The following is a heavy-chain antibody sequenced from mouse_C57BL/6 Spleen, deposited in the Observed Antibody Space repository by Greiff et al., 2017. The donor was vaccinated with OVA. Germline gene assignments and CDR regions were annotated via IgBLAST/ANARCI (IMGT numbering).Heavy chain of an antibody. CDR2: ISDGGSYT. D-gene: IGHD4-1*01. V-gene: IGHV5-4*01. J-gene: IGHJ2*01. Sequence: EVQRVESGGGLVKPGGSLKLSCAASGFTFSSYAMSWVRQTPEKRLEWVATISDGGSYTYYPDNVKGRFTISRDNAKNNLYLQMSHLKSEDTAMYYCARDRELGRWDYFDYWGQGTTLTVSS. CDR3: ARDRELGRWDYFDY. CDR1: GFTFSSYA.